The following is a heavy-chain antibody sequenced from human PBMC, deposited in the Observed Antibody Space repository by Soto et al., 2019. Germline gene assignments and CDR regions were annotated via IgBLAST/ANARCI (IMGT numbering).Heavy chain of an antibody. Sequence: PGGSLRLSCAASGFTFSSYSMNWVRQAPGKGLEWVSSISSSSSYIYYADSVKGRFTISRDNAKNSLYLQMNSLRAEDTAVYYCAREVYCSSTSCYFGNFDYWGQGTLVTVSS. D-gene: IGHD2-2*01. CDR1: GFTFSSYS. CDR2: ISSSSSYI. V-gene: IGHV3-21*01. CDR3: AREVYCSSTSCYFGNFDY. J-gene: IGHJ4*02.